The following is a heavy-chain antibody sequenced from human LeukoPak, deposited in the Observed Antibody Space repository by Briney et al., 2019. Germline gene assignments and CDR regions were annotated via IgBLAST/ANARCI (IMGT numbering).Heavy chain of an antibody. Sequence: ASVKISCKTSGYSFTSYNLHWVRQAPGQRLEWMGIIKPSGDNTNNAQKFQGRVTMTSDTSTSTAYMELRSLRSDDTAVYYCARGAGGPLDYWGQGTLVTVSS. CDR3: ARGAGGPLDY. CDR2: IKPSGDNT. V-gene: IGHV1-46*01. D-gene: IGHD2-8*02. CDR1: GYSFTSYN. J-gene: IGHJ4*02.